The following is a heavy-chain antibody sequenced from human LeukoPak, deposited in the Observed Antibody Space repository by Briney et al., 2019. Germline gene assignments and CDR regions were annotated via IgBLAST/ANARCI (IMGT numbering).Heavy chain of an antibody. CDR1: GGTFTSYA. Sequence: SVKVSCKASGGTFTSYAISWVRQAPGQGLEWRGGIIPIFGTANYAQKFQGRVTITTDESTSTAYMELSSLRSEDTAVYYCASQSIAARQYYFDYWGQGALVTVSS. V-gene: IGHV1-69*05. CDR2: IIPIFGTA. D-gene: IGHD6-6*01. J-gene: IGHJ4*02. CDR3: ASQSIAARQYYFDY.